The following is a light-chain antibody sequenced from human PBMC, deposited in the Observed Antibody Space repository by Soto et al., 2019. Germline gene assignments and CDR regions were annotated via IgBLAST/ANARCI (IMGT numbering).Light chain of an antibody. Sequence: EIVLTQAPWTLSLXPGERASVXXRASQSVSSSYLAWYQQKPGQAPRLLIYGASSRATDIPDRFSGSGSGTDFTLTTSRLEPEDFAVYYCQQYGSSPPTFGQGTKVDI. V-gene: IGKV3-20*01. J-gene: IGKJ1*01. CDR2: GAS. CDR1: QSVSSSY. CDR3: QQYGSSPPT.